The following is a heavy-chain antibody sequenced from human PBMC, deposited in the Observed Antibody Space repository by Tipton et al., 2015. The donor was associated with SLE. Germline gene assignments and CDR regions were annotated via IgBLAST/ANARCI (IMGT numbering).Heavy chain of an antibody. D-gene: IGHD3-10*01. V-gene: IGHV3-23*01. CDR3: AKDQGYYGSGSYDYYYGMDV. CDR1: GFTFSNNW. Sequence: SLRLSCAVSGFTFSNNWMAWVRQAPGKGLEWVSIMSGSGGRSHYADSVKGRFTISRDNFKNTLYLQMSSLRVEDTAIYYCAKDQGYYGSGSYDYYYGMDVWGQGTTVSVSS. J-gene: IGHJ6*02. CDR2: MSGSGGRS.